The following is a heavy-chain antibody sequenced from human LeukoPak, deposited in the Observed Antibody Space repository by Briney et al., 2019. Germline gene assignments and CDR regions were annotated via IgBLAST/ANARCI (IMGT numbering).Heavy chain of an antibody. V-gene: IGHV1-18*01. CDR1: GYTFISYG. Sequence: GASVKVSCKASGYTFISYGISWVRQAPGQGLEWMGWISANNGNTNYAQKFQGRVTMTTDTSTSTAYMELRSLRSDDTAVYYCARDETYYYDSSGYYPDAFDIWGQGTMVTVSS. CDR3: ARDETYYYDSSGYYPDAFDI. CDR2: ISANNGNT. J-gene: IGHJ3*02. D-gene: IGHD3-22*01.